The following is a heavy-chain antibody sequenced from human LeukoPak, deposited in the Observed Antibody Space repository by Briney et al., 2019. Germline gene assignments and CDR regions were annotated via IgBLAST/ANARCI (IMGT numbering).Heavy chain of an antibody. J-gene: IGHJ4*01. D-gene: IGHD2-15*01. CDR3: TRDGSGSTDY. Sequence: GGSLRLSCAASGFTFSNFAMHWVRQAPGKGLECVSAIRENGGSTDYVNSVKGRFTISRDNSKNTLYLQMSRLRPEDMHVYYCTRDGSGSTDYWDQGTLVTVSS. CDR1: GFTFSNFA. V-gene: IGHV3-64*01. CDR2: IRENGGST.